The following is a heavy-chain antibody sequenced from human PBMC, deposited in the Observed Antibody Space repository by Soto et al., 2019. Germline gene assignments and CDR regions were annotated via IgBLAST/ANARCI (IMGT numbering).Heavy chain of an antibody. V-gene: IGHV3-21*01. Sequence: PGGSLRLSCAASGFTFSFHNMNWVRQAPWKGLEWISSISNSSTYIHHAASVKGRFTISRDDAKNSLYLQMNSLRAEDTAFYYCVRDKNDFWSGYPFDYWGQGTLVTVPS. CDR2: ISNSSTYI. D-gene: IGHD3-3*01. CDR3: VRDKNDFWSGYPFDY. J-gene: IGHJ4*02. CDR1: GFTFSFHN.